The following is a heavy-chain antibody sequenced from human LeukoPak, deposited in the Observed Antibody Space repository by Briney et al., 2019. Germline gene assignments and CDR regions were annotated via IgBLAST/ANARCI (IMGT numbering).Heavy chain of an antibody. V-gene: IGHV3-21*01. J-gene: IGHJ4*02. CDR3: ARGGSDILTQHDY. D-gene: IGHD3-9*01. Sequence: PGGSLRLSCAASGFTFSSYSMNWVRQAPGKGLEWVSSISSSSRYIYYADSVKGRFTISRDNAKNSLYLQMNSLRAEDTAVYYCARGGSDILTQHDYWGRGTLVTVSS. CDR1: GFTFSSYS. CDR2: ISSSSRYI.